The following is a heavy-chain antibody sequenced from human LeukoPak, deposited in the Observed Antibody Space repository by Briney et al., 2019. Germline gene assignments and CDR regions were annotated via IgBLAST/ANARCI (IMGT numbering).Heavy chain of an antibody. J-gene: IGHJ4*02. CDR3: ARSANYYYDSCGHGPRGFDY. V-gene: IGHV3-21*01. Sequence: GGSLRLSCAASGFTFSSYSMNWVRQAPGKGLEWVSSISSSSSYIYYADSVKGRFTISRDNAKNSLYLQMNSLRAEDTAVYYCARSANYYYDSCGHGPRGFDYWGQGTLVTVSS. CDR1: GFTFSSYS. D-gene: IGHD3-22*01. CDR2: ISSSSSYI.